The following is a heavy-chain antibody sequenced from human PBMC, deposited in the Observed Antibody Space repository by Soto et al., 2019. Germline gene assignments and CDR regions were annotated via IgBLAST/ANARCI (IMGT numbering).Heavy chain of an antibody. V-gene: IGHV4-34*01. CDR2: INHSGST. J-gene: IGHJ4*02. CDR1: GGSFSGYY. D-gene: IGHD2-15*01. Sequence: SETLSLTCAVYGGSFSGYYWSWIRQPPGKGLEWIGEINHSGSTNYNPSLKSRVTISVDTSKNQFSLRLSSVTAADTAVYYCASSRWTRGYWGQGTLVTVSS. CDR3: ASSRWTRGY.